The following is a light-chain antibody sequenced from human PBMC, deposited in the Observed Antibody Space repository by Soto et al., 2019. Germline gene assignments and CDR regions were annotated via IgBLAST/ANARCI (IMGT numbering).Light chain of an antibody. Sequence: DIQMTQSPSTLSGSVGDRVTITCRASQTISSWLAWYQQKPGKAPKLLINKASSLESGVPSRFSGSGSGTEFTLTISSLQPEDVATYYCLQLNTYPWTFGQGTKVDIK. CDR3: LQLNTYPWT. CDR2: KAS. J-gene: IGKJ1*01. CDR1: QTISSW. V-gene: IGKV1-5*03.